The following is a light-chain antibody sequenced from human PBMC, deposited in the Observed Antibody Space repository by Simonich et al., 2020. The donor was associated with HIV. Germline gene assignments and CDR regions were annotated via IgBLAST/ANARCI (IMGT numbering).Light chain of an antibody. V-gene: IGKV3-20*01. CDR2: GAS. CDR1: QSVSSSY. J-gene: IGKJ5*01. CDR3: QQHGASSIT. Sequence: EIVLTQSPGTLSLSPGERATLSCRASQSVSSSYLAWHQQKPGQAPRLLIYGASSRATGIPDRFSGSGSGADFTLTISRLEPEDFAVYYCQQHGASSITFGQGTRLEMK.